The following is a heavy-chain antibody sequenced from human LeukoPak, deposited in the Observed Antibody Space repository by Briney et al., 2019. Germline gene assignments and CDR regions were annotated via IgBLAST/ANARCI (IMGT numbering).Heavy chain of an antibody. CDR2: ISSDGGST. D-gene: IGHD2-8*02. CDR1: GFTFSSYP. V-gene: IGHV3-64*01. CDR3: ARDWWFDY. J-gene: IGHJ4*02. Sequence: GGSLRLSCAAPGFTFSSYPMHWVRQAPGKGLQYVSGISSDGGSTYYANSVKGRFTISRDNSKNTLYLQMGSLRAEDMAVYYCARDWWFDYWGQGTLVTVSS.